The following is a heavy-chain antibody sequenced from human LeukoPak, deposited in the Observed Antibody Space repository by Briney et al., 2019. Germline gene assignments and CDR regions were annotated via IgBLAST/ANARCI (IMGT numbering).Heavy chain of an antibody. Sequence: SQTLSLTCAISGDSVSSHSTAWNWIRQSPSRGLEWLGRTYYRSKWYYDYAVSVKSQITINPDTSKNQFSLQLNSVTPEDTAVYYCAREGGDAFDIWGQGTMVTVSA. CDR1: GDSVSSHSTA. CDR2: TYYRSKWYY. CDR3: AREGGDAFDI. V-gene: IGHV6-1*01. J-gene: IGHJ3*02.